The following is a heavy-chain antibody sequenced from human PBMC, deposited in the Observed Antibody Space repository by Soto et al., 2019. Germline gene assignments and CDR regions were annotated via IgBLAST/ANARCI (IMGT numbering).Heavy chain of an antibody. CDR3: ARDPNYYDSSDYGMDV. V-gene: IGHV1-46*01. D-gene: IGHD3-22*01. Sequence: SVKVSCKASGYTFTSYYMHWVRQAPGQGLEWMGIINPSGGSTSYAQKFQGRVTMTRDTSTSTVYMELSSLRSEDTAVYYCARDPNYYDSSDYGMDVWGQGTTVTVSS. CDR2: INPSGGST. CDR1: GYTFTSYY. J-gene: IGHJ6*02.